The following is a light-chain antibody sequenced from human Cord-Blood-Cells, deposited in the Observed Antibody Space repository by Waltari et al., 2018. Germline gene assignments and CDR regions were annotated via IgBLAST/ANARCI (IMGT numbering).Light chain of an antibody. J-gene: IGLJ3*02. CDR2: DVN. CDR3: SSYTSSSTWV. Sequence: QSALTQPASVSGSPGQSITISCTGTSSDAGGYNYVSWYQQHPGKAPKLMIYDVNNRPSGVSNRFSGSKAGNTASLTISGLQAEDEADYYCSSYTSSSTWVFGGGTKLTVL. CDR1: SSDAGGYNY. V-gene: IGLV2-14*01.